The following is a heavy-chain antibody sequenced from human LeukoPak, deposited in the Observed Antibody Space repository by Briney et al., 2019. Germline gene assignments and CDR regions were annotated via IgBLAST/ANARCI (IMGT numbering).Heavy chain of an antibody. Sequence: GGSLRLSCAASGFTFSSYVMHWVRQAPGKGLEWVAVISYDGSNKYYADSAKGRFTISRDNSKNTLYLQMNSLRAEDTAVYYCARDPPIAAAGTSGYWGQGTLVTVSS. D-gene: IGHD6-13*01. J-gene: IGHJ4*02. V-gene: IGHV3-30-3*01. CDR2: ISYDGSNK. CDR3: ARDPPIAAAGTSGY. CDR1: GFTFSSYV.